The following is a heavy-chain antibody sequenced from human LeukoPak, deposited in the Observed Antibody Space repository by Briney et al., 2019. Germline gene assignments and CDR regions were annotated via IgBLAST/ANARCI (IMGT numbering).Heavy chain of an antibody. CDR2: INSDGSST. V-gene: IGHV3-74*01. CDR1: GFTFSSYW. J-gene: IGHJ4*02. Sequence: PGGSLRLSCAASGFTFSSYWMHWVRQAPGKGLVWVSRINSDGSSTSYADSVKGRFTISRDNAKNTLYLQVNSLRAEDTAVYYCARDALDYGDYPSLYYFDYWGQGTLVTVSS. CDR3: ARDALDYGDYPSLYYFDY. D-gene: IGHD4-17*01.